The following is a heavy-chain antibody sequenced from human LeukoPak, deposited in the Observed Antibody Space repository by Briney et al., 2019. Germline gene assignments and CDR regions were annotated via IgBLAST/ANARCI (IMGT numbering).Heavy chain of an antibody. J-gene: IGHJ3*02. Sequence: SETLSLTCTVSGYSISSGYYWGWIRQPPGKGLEWIGSIYHSGSTYYNPSLKSRVTISVDTSKNQFSLKLSSVTAADTAVYYCARVPVTTVAFDIWGQGTMVTVSS. CDR2: IYHSGST. V-gene: IGHV4-38-2*02. CDR3: ARVPVTTVAFDI. D-gene: IGHD4-17*01. CDR1: GYSISSGYY.